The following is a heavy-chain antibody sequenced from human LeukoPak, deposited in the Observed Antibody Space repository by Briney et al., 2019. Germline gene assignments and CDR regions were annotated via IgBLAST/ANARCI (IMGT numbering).Heavy chain of an antibody. V-gene: IGHV4-59*01. CDR3: ARGLGSSGDFDY. CDR2: ISYSGNT. Sequence: PSETLSLTCTVSGGSISSDYWSWIRQPPGKGLGWIGYISYSGNTNYNPSLKSRVTISVDTSENQFSLKLSSVTAADTAVYYCARGLGSSGDFDYWGQGTLVTVSS. J-gene: IGHJ4*02. CDR1: GGSISSDY. D-gene: IGHD3-22*01.